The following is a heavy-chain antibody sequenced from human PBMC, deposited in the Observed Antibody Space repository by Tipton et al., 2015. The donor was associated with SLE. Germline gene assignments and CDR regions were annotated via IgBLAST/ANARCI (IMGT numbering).Heavy chain of an antibody. CDR2: IWYDGSNK. J-gene: IGHJ3*02. CDR1: GFTFSSYG. V-gene: IGHV3-33*01. Sequence: SGFTFSSYGMHWVRQAPGKGLEWVAVIWYDGSNKYYADSVKGRFTISRDNSKNTLYLQMNSLRAEDTAVYYCARSGVAFDIWGQGTMVTVSS. D-gene: IGHD1-26*01. CDR3: ARSGVAFDI.